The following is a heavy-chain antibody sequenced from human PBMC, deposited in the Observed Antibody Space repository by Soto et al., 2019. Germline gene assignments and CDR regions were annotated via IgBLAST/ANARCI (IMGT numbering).Heavy chain of an antibody. V-gene: IGHV1-2*04. D-gene: IGHD1-26*01. CDR1: GYTFTGYY. J-gene: IGHJ4*02. CDR2: INPNSGGT. Sequence: QVQLVQSGAEVKKPGASVKVSCKASGYTFTGYYMHWVRQAPGQGLEWMGWINPNSGGTNYAQKFQGWDXXTXDXXISTAYMELSRLRSADTAVYYCARDAGGDEAPMDYWGQGTLVTVSS. CDR3: ARDAGGDEAPMDY.